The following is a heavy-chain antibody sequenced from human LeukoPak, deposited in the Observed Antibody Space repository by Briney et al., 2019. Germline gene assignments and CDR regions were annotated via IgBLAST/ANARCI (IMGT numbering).Heavy chain of an antibody. V-gene: IGHV1-2*02. J-gene: IGHJ4*02. CDR1: GYTFTGYY. CDR2: INPNSGGT. Sequence: ASVKVSCKASGYTFTGYYMHWVRQAPGQGLEWMGWINPNSGGTNYAQKFQGRVTMTRDTSISTAYMELSRLRSDDTAVYYCARDDSSGWYLGDFDYWGQGTLVTVSS. CDR3: ARDDSSGWYLGDFDY. D-gene: IGHD6-19*01.